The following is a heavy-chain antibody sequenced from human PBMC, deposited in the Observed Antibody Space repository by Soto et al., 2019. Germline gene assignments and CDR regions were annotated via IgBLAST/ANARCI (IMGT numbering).Heavy chain of an antibody. D-gene: IGHD6-6*01. Sequence: PGGSLRLACAASGFTFSSYAMGWVRQAPGKGLEWVSAISGSGGSTYYADSVKGRFTISRDNSKNTLYLQMNSLRAEDTAVYYCAKSFKSSYYYYGMDVWGQGPTVTVSS. V-gene: IGHV3-23*01. CDR3: AKSFKSSYYYYGMDV. J-gene: IGHJ6*02. CDR2: ISGSGGST. CDR1: GFTFSSYA.